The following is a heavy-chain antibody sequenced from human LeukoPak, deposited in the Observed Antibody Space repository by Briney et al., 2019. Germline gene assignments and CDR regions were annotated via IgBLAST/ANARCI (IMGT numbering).Heavy chain of an antibody. J-gene: IGHJ6*02. V-gene: IGHV3-30-3*01. CDR3: ARAKDHYYGMDV. Sequence: GGSLRLSCAASGFTFSSYAMHWVRQAPGKGLEWVAVISYDGSNKYYADSVKGRFTISRDNSKNTLYLQMNSLRAEDTAVYYCARAKDHYYGMDVWGQGTTVIVSS. CDR2: ISYDGSNK. CDR1: GFTFSSYA.